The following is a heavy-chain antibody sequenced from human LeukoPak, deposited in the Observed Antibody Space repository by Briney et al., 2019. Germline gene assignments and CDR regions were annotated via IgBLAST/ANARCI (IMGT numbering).Heavy chain of an antibody. CDR3: TTAEHCSSTTCYTVSI. CDR1: GFTFNNAW. CDR2: IKSKTDGGTT. J-gene: IGHJ4*02. Sequence: GGSLRLSRAASGFTFNNAWMTWVRQAPGKGLEWVGRIKSKTDGGTTDYAAPVKGRFTISRDDSKNTLYLQMNSLKTEDTAVYYCTTAEHCSSTTCYTVSIWGQGTLVTVSS. V-gene: IGHV3-15*01. D-gene: IGHD2-2*02.